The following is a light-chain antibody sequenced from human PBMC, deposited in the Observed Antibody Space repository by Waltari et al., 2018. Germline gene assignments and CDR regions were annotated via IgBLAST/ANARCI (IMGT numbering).Light chain of an antibody. CDR2: DAS. CDR3: QQFNSFPIT. CDR1: QGISSA. V-gene: IGKV1-13*02. Sequence: AIPLTQSPSSLSASVGDRVTITCRASQGISSALAWYQQKPGKAPKVLIYDASSLESGVPSRFRGSGSGTYFTLTISSLQPEDFATYYCQQFNSFPITFGLGTRLDIK. J-gene: IGKJ5*01.